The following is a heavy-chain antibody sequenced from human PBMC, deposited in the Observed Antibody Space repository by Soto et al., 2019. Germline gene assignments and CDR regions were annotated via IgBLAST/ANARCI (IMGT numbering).Heavy chain of an antibody. Sequence: QVELVQSGAEVKKPGSSVKVSCKAYGGTFSSYAISWVRQAPGQGLEWMGGIIPIFGTANYAQKFQGRVTITADESTSTAYMELSSLRSEDTAVYYCARDVGMAGTYLGDAFDIWGQGTMVTVSS. D-gene: IGHD6-19*01. CDR2: IIPIFGTA. J-gene: IGHJ3*02. V-gene: IGHV1-69*01. CDR3: ARDVGMAGTYLGDAFDI. CDR1: GGTFSSYA.